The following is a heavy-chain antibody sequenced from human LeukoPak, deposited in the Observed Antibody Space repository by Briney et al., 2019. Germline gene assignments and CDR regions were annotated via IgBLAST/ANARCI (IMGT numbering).Heavy chain of an antibody. Sequence: GGSLRLSCAASGFTFDDYAMHWVRQAPGKGLEWVSGISWNSGSIGYADSVKGRFTISRDNAKNSLYLQMNSLRAEDTALHYCAKDMGAGYYYDSSGYLFDYWGQGTLVTVSS. CDR2: ISWNSGSI. J-gene: IGHJ4*02. V-gene: IGHV3-9*01. CDR3: AKDMGAGYYYDSSGYLFDY. D-gene: IGHD3-22*01. CDR1: GFTFDDYA.